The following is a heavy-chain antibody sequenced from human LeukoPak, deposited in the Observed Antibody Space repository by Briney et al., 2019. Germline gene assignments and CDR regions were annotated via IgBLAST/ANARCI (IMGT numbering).Heavy chain of an antibody. CDR2: ISYDGSNK. Sequence: PGGSLRLSCAASGFTFSSYGMHWVRQAPGKGLEWVAVISYDGSNKYYADSVKGRFTISRDNSKNTLYLQMNSLRVEDTAVYYCARELSPVETYYFDYWGQGTLVTVSS. J-gene: IGHJ4*02. CDR3: ARELSPVETYYFDY. CDR1: GFTFSSYG. D-gene: IGHD5-24*01. V-gene: IGHV3-30*03.